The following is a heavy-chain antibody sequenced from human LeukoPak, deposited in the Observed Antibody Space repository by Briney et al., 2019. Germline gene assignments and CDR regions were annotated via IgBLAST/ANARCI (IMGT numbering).Heavy chain of an antibody. CDR1: GFTFSSYA. CDR2: ISYDGSNK. CDR3: AKCPRYFDWDNDAFDI. D-gene: IGHD3-9*01. J-gene: IGHJ3*02. V-gene: IGHV3-30*04. Sequence: GGSLRLSCAASGFTFSSYAMHWVRQAPGKGLEWVAVISYDGSNKYYADSVKGRFTISRDNSKNTLYLQMNSLRAEDTAVYYCAKCPRYFDWDNDAFDIWGQGTMVTVSS.